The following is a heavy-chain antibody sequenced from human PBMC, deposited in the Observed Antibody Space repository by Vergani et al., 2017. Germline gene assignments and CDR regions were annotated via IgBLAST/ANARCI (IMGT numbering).Heavy chain of an antibody. CDR2: TYYRSKWYN. J-gene: IGHJ4*02. Sequence: QVQLQQSGPGLVKPSQTLSLTCPISGDSVSSNSAAWNWIRQSPSRGLEWLGRTYYRSKWYNDYAVSVKSRITINPDTSKNQFSLQLNSVTPEDTAVYYCARGRGRTLVVVAAPSPYFDYWGQGTLVTVSS. CDR3: ARGRGRTLVVVAAPSPYFDY. V-gene: IGHV6-1*01. CDR1: GDSVSSNSAA. D-gene: IGHD2-15*01.